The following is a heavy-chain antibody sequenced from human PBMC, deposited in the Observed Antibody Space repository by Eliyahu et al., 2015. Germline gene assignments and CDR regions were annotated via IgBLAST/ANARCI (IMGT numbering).Heavy chain of an antibody. J-gene: IGHJ5*02. Sequence: EVLLVESGGDLVQPGGSLTLSCAXSGFTFRDFGMPWVRQVPGXGLEWXXGIXXNGXGLDYADSVKGRFAISRDNANNSLFLKMNNLRLEDSARYYCAKDIGGVTTVVLDLWGQGTLVSVSS. V-gene: IGHV3-9*01. CDR1: GFTFRDFG. D-gene: IGHD4-23*01. CDR3: AKDIGGVTTVVLDL. CDR2: IXXNGXGL.